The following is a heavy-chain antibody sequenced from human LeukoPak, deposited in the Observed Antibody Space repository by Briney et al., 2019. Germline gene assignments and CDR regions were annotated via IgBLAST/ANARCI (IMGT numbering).Heavy chain of an antibody. CDR1: GFTFSSYA. V-gene: IGHV3-23*01. J-gene: IGHJ4*02. CDR2: ISGSGGST. CDR3: AKGRYSSSWYLVQYYFDY. Sequence: GGSLRLSCAASGFTFSSYAMSWVRQAPGKGLEWVSAISGSGGSTYYADSVKGRFTISRDNSKNTLYLQMNSLRAEDTAVYYCAKGRYSSSWYLVQYYFDYWGQGTLVTVSS. D-gene: IGHD6-13*01.